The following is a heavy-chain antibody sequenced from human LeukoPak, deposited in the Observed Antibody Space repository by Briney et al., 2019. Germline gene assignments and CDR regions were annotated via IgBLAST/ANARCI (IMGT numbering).Heavy chain of an antibody. CDR2: GKEDGSEE. Sequence: GGSLRLSCAGSGFTCSHWMNWVRPARGKGLEWVASGKEDGSEEHYVDSVSGRFTISRDNAKNSLHLQMSSLRAEDTAVYYCARRGITISGVLVYHYSGLDVWGQGTTVTVSS. D-gene: IGHD3-3*01. CDR1: GFTCSHW. CDR3: ARRGITISGVLVYHYSGLDV. V-gene: IGHV3-7*01. J-gene: IGHJ6*02.